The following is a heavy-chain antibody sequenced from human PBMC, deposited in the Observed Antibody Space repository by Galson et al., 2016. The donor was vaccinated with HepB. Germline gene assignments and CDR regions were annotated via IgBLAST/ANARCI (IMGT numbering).Heavy chain of an antibody. CDR1: GGSISRSTYY. J-gene: IGHJ4*02. CDR3: ASTAGIQLTSFHY. D-gene: IGHD5-18*01. V-gene: IGHV4-39*07. Sequence: SLTCNVSGGSISRSTYYWGWIRQPPGKGLEWIGSIYYSGSTYYNPSVKSRVTISVDTSKNQLSLKVSSVTAADTAVYYCASTAGIQLTSFHYWGQGTLVTVSS. CDR2: IYYSGST.